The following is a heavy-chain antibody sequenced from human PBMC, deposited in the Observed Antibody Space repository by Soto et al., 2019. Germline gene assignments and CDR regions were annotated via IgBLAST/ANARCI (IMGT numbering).Heavy chain of an antibody. J-gene: IGHJ4*02. CDR2: IYYSGST. Sequence: SETLSLTCTVSGGSISSYYWSWIRQPPGKGLEWIGYIYYSGSTNYNPPLKSRVTISVDTSKNQFSLKLSSVTAADTAVYYCARAHSSGWLHFDYWGQGTLVTVSS. D-gene: IGHD6-19*01. CDR3: ARAHSSGWLHFDY. CDR1: GGSISSYY. V-gene: IGHV4-59*01.